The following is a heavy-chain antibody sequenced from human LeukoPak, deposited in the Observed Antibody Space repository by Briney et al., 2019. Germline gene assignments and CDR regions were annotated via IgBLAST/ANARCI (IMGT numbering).Heavy chain of an antibody. CDR2: IYYSGST. D-gene: IGHD3-16*01. CDR3: ARSVGQIDY. V-gene: IGHV4-59*01. CDR1: GGSISSYY. J-gene: IGHJ4*02. Sequence: ASETLSLTCTVSGGSISSYYWSWIRQPPGKGLEWIGYIYYSGSTNYNPSLKSRVTISVDTSKNQFSLKLSSVTAADTAVYYCARSVGQIDYWGQGTLVTVSS.